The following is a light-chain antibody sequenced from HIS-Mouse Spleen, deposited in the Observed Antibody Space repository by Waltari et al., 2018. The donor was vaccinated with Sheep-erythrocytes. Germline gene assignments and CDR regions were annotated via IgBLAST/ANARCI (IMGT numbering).Light chain of an antibody. J-gene: IGLJ3*02. Sequence: QSALTQPPSASGSPGQSVTISCTGTSSDVGGYNYVSWYQQHPGKAPKLMIYEVSKRPAGGPDRFSGSKSGNTASLTVSGLQAEDEADYYCSSSAGSNTWVFGGGTKLTVL. V-gene: IGLV2-8*01. CDR1: SSDVGGYNY. CDR2: EVS. CDR3: SSSAGSNTWV.